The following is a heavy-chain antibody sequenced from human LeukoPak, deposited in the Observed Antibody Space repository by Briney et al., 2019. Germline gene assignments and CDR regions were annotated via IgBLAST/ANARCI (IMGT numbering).Heavy chain of an antibody. D-gene: IGHD3-22*01. CDR3: AKTDYYDILNSYYFDY. V-gene: IGHV3-23*01. CDR1: GFTFSSYA. J-gene: IGHJ4*02. Sequence: GGSLRLSCAASGFTFSSYAMGGVRQAPGKGLEWVSAISGSGGSTYYADSVKGRFTISRDNSKNTLYLQMNSLRAEDTAVYYCAKTDYYDILNSYYFDYWGQGTLVTVSS. CDR2: ISGSGGST.